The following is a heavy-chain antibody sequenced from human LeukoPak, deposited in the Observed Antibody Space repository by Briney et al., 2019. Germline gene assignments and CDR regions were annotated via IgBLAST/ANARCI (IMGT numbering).Heavy chain of an antibody. D-gene: IGHD3-22*01. Sequence: GRSLRLSCAASGFTFSSYAMHWVRQAPGKGLEWVAAISYDGSNKYYADSVKGRFTISRDNSKNTLYLQMNSLRAEDTAVYYCARVPTRSSGYYGNYWGQGTLVTVSS. J-gene: IGHJ4*02. V-gene: IGHV3-30*04. CDR2: ISYDGSNK. CDR3: ARVPTRSSGYYGNY. CDR1: GFTFSSYA.